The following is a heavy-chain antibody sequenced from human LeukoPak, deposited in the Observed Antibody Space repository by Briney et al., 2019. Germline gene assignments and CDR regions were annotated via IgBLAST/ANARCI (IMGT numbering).Heavy chain of an antibody. J-gene: IGHJ5*01. CDR1: GGSFSGYY. D-gene: IGHD2-2*01. Sequence: PSETLSLTCAVYGGSFSGYYWSWIRQPPGKGLEWIGEINHSGTTNYNPSLKSRVTISVETSKNQFSLKVSSVTAADTAVYYCARSRVVPAATYPNWFDTWGHGTLGTVSS. CDR2: INHSGTT. V-gene: IGHV4-34*01. CDR3: ARSRVVPAATYPNWFDT.